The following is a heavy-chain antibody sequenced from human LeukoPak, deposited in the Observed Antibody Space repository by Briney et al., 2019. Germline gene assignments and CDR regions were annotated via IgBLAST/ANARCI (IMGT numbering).Heavy chain of an antibody. CDR2: VKSKTDGGTT. CDR1: GFTFDNAW. CDR3: TTVGTTSPIAEEYFDY. V-gene: IGHV3-15*01. J-gene: IGHJ4*02. Sequence: GGSLRLSCAASGFTFDNAWMNWVRQAPGKGLEWVVRVKSKTDGGTTDYAAPVKGRFTISRDDSENTLFLQLNSLKTEDTALYYCTTVGTTSPIAEEYFDYWGQGTLVTVSS. D-gene: IGHD1-26*01.